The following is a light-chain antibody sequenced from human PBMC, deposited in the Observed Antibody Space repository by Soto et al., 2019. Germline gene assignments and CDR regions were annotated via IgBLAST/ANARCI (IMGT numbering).Light chain of an antibody. Sequence: QSALTQPPSASGSPGQSVTISCTGTSSDVGGYNYVSWYQQHPGKAPKLMIYEVSKRPSGVPDRFSGSKSGNTASLTVSGLQAEDEDDYYCSSYAGSNNVVFVGGTTVTVL. CDR1: SSDVGGYNY. CDR3: SSYAGSNNVV. J-gene: IGLJ3*02. CDR2: EVS. V-gene: IGLV2-8*01.